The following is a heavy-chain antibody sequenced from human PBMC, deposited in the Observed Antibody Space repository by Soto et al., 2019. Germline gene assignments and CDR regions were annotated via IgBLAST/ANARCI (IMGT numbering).Heavy chain of an antibody. J-gene: IGHJ3*02. CDR2: IYSSGSTK. Sequence: GSLRLSCVASGFTFSDYYMNWIRQAPGKGLEWVSYIYSSGSTKYYADSVKGRFIISRDNAKNSLYLQMNGLRAEDTAVYYCARDYSGLDAFDIWGQGTMVTVSS. V-gene: IGHV3-11*01. CDR3: ARDYSGLDAFDI. D-gene: IGHD2-15*01. CDR1: GFTFSDYY.